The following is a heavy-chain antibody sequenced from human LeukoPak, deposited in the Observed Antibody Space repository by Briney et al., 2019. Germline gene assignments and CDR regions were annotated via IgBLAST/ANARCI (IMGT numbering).Heavy chain of an antibody. CDR2: ISSSGSTI. V-gene: IGHV3-48*03. CDR1: GFTFSSYE. Sequence: AGGSLRLSCAASGFTFSSYEMNWVRQAPGKGLEWVSYISSSGSTIYYADSVKGRFTISRDNAKNSLYLQMNSLRAEDTAVYYCARAHAVARLWGQGTLVTVSS. CDR3: ARAHAVARL. D-gene: IGHD6-19*01. J-gene: IGHJ4*02.